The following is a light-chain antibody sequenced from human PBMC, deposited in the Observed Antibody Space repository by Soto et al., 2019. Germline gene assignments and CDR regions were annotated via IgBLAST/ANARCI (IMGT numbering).Light chain of an antibody. CDR3: AAWDDSLNGGV. CDR2: SNN. J-gene: IGLJ2*01. CDR1: SSNIGSNT. Sequence: QSVLTQPPSASGTPGQRVTISCSGSSSNIGSNTVNWYQQLPGTAPKLLIYSNNQRPSGVPDRFSGSKSGTSASLAISGLQSEDEADYYCAAWDDSLNGGVFGGGTKLHRP. V-gene: IGLV1-44*01.